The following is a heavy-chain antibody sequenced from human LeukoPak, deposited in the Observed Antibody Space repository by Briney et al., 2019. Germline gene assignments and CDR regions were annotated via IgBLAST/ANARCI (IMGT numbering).Heavy chain of an antibody. CDR3: ARVNQEVFWSGYYTDY. D-gene: IGHD3-3*01. CDR2: IKQDGSEK. CDR1: GFTFSSYW. Sequence: GGSLRLSCAASGFTFSSYWMSWVRQAPGKGLEWVANIKQDGSEKYYVDSVKVRFTISRDNAKNSLYLQMNSLRAEDTAVYYCARVNQEVFWSGYYTDYWGQGTLVTVSS. J-gene: IGHJ4*02. V-gene: IGHV3-7*01.